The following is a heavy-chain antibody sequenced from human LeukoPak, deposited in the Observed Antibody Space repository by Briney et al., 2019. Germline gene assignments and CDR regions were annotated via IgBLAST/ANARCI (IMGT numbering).Heavy chain of an antibody. Sequence: PSETLSLTCTVSGGSISSYYRSWIRQPPGKGLEWIGYIYYSGSTNYNPSLKSRVTISVDTSKNQFSLKLSSVTAADTAVYYCAREAAAGTFYFDYWGQGTLVTVSS. CDR3: AREAAAGTFYFDY. D-gene: IGHD6-13*01. V-gene: IGHV4-59*01. J-gene: IGHJ4*02. CDR1: GGSISSYY. CDR2: IYYSGST.